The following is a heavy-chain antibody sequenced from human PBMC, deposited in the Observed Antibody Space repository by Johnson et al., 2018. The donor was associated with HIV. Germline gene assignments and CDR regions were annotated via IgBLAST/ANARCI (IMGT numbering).Heavy chain of an antibody. CDR3: TTDGGLGSFDI. CDR1: GFTVSSNY. Sequence: VQLVESGGGLIQPGGSLRLSCAASGFTVSSNYMSWVRQAPGKGLEWVSVIYSGGSTYYADSVKGRFTISRDDSKNTLYLQMNSLKTEDTAVYYCTTDGGLGSFDIWGQGTMVAVSS. CDR2: IYSGGST. D-gene: IGHD7-27*01. V-gene: IGHV3-53*01. J-gene: IGHJ3*02.